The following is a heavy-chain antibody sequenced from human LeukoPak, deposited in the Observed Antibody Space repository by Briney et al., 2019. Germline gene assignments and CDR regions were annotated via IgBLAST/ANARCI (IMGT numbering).Heavy chain of an antibody. D-gene: IGHD4-23*01. Sequence: ASVKVSCKASGGTFSSYPFTWVRQAPGQGLEWMGEITPIFGAANYAQTFQGRVTITADESTSTVFMELSSLRSDDTAFYYCARNSRVASTSGLNYWGQGTLVTVSS. V-gene: IGHV1-69*13. CDR2: ITPIFGAA. CDR1: GGTFSSYP. J-gene: IGHJ4*02. CDR3: ARNSRVASTSGLNY.